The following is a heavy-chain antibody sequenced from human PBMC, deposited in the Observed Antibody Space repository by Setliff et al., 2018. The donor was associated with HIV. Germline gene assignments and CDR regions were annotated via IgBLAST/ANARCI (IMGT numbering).Heavy chain of an antibody. V-gene: IGHV4-39*01. CDR2: MYYSGST. J-gene: IGHJ4*02. CDR3: ARHVTVVAYFETLAGSFNY. CDR1: GGSISSGTYY. Sequence: LSLTCTVSGGSISSGTYYWGWIRQPPGKGLEYIGTMYYSGSTYYNPPLRSRVTISVDTSKNHISLRLSSVTAADTAVYYCARHVTVVAYFETLAGSFNYWGQGTLVTVSS. D-gene: IGHD2-21*01.